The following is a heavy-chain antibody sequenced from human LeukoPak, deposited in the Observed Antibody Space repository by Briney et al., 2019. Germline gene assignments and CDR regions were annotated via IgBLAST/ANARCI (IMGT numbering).Heavy chain of an antibody. CDR3: ASLVGATIIAFDI. CDR2: IYYSGST. V-gene: IGHV4-30-4*08. J-gene: IGHJ3*02. D-gene: IGHD1-26*01. CDR1: GGSISSGDYY. Sequence: SETLSLTCTVSGGSISSGDYYWSWIRQPPGKGLEWIGYIYYSGSTYYNPSLKSRVTISVDTSKNQFSLKLSSVTAADTAVYYCASLVGATIIAFDIWGQGTMFTVSS.